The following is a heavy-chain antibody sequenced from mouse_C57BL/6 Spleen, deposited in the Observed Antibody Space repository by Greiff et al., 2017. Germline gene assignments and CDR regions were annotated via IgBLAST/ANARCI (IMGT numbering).Heavy chain of an antibody. CDR1: GYAFSSYW. CDR3: ARNYDYLYAMDY. D-gene: IGHD2-4*01. CDR2: IYPGDGDT. V-gene: IGHV1-80*01. Sequence: QVQLQQSGAELVKPGASVKISCKASGYAFSSYWMNWVKQRPGKGLEWIGQIYPGDGDTNYNGKFKGKATLTADKSSSTAYMQLSSLTSEDSAVYFFARNYDYLYAMDYWGQGTSVTVSS. J-gene: IGHJ4*01.